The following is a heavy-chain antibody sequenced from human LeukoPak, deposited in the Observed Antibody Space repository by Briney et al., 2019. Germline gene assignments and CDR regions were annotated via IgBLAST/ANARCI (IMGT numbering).Heavy chain of an antibody. CDR2: IWYDGSNK. Sequence: GGSLRLSCAASGFTFSSYGMHWVRQAPGKGLEWVAVIWYDGSNKYYADSVKGRFTISRDNSKNTLYLQMNSLRAEDTAVYYCAREDGDYAATDFDYWGQGTLVTVSS. J-gene: IGHJ4*02. V-gene: IGHV3-33*01. D-gene: IGHD4-17*01. CDR3: AREDGDYAATDFDY. CDR1: GFTFSSYG.